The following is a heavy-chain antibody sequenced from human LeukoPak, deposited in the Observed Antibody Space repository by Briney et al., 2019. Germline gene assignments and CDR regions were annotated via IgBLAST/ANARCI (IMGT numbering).Heavy chain of an antibody. D-gene: IGHD3-9*01. J-gene: IGHJ4*02. CDR3: AGKALRYFDRPVPFDY. V-gene: IGHV4-59*08. CDR1: GGSISSYY. Sequence: SETLSLTCTVSGGSISSYYWSWIRQPPGKGLEWIGYIYYSGSTNYNPSLKSRVTISVDTSKNQFSLKLSSVTAADTAVYYCAGKALRYFDRPVPFDYWGQGTLVTVSS. CDR2: IYYSGST.